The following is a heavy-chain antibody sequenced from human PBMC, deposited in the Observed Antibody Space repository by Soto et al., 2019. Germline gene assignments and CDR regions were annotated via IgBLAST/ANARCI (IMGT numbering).Heavy chain of an antibody. CDR1: GGSFSGYY. J-gene: IGHJ6*02. Sequence: NPSETLSLTCAVYGGSFSGYYWGWIRQPPGKGLEWIGEINHSGSTNYNPSLKSRVTISVDTSKNQFSLKLSSVTAADTAGYYCARAPPRGITAAGRNGMDVWGQGTTVTVSS. D-gene: IGHD1-20*01. CDR2: INHSGST. V-gene: IGHV4-34*01. CDR3: ARAPPRGITAAGRNGMDV.